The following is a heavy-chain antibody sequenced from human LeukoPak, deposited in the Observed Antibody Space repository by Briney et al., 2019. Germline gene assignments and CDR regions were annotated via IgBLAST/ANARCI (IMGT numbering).Heavy chain of an antibody. D-gene: IGHD5-24*01. J-gene: IGHJ4*02. CDR1: GFNFSTYA. V-gene: IGHV3-30*04. CDR2: ISYDGSRR. Sequence: GRSLRLSCAASGFNFSTYAMHWVRQAPGKGLEWVALISYDGSRRHFADSVKGRFTISRDNSKNTLYLQMDSLRGEDTAVYYCARDSARRDGYNFDYWGQGTLVTVSS. CDR3: ARDSARRDGYNFDY.